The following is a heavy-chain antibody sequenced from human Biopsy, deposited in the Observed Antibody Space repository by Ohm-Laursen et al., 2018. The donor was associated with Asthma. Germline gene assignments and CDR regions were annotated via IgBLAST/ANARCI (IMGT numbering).Heavy chain of an antibody. CDR3: ASDFPKDYVRYNFQF. Sequence: SVKVSCKISGYSLTDLSMHWVRQAPGQGLEWMGGHGHEEGGTVNARRFQGRVTTTEDTSTDTAYMELSSLSSDDTAVYYCASDFPKDYVRYNFQFWGQGTLVTVSS. V-gene: IGHV1-24*01. D-gene: IGHD4-17*01. CDR2: HGHEEGGT. CDR1: GYSLTDLS. J-gene: IGHJ4*02.